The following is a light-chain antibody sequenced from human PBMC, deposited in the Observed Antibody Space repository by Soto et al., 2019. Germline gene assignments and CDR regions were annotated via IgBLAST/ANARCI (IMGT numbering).Light chain of an antibody. CDR2: DAS. Sequence: DLQMTQSPSTVSASVGDTVSIKCRASQSVNNWLAWYQLQPGKAPTLLIYDASTLGSGVPSRFSGSGSGTEFTLTIRRLQPDDFATYFCQQYSTYLTFGQGTKVEI. CDR3: QQYSTYLT. CDR1: QSVNNW. J-gene: IGKJ1*01. V-gene: IGKV1-5*01.